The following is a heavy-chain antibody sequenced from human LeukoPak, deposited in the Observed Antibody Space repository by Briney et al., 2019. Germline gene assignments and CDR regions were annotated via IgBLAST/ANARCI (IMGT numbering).Heavy chain of an antibody. D-gene: IGHD4-17*01. J-gene: IGHJ4*02. CDR1: GFTFSSYS. Sequence: GGSLSLSCAASGFTFSSYSVKWVRHARGRGLGWVSSIKHSSSYIYHAASVKGRFTNSRDHAKNSLYLQKNSLRAEDTAVYYCARGQVLNGQNQWGQGTLVTVSS. V-gene: IGHV3-21*01. CDR2: IKHSSSYI. CDR3: ARGQVLNGQNQ.